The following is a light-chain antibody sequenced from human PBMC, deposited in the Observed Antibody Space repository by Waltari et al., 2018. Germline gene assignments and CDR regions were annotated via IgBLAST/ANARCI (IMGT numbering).Light chain of an antibody. CDR3: QQGT. CDR2: DAS. Sequence: EIVMTQSPVTLSVSLGERATLSCRASQSVSSDLAWYQPKPGQAPRLLIYDASTRAAGLAARFSASGSGTEFTLTISSLEPEDSAVYYCQQGTFGPGTKVDI. CDR1: QSVSSD. V-gene: IGKV3-15*01. J-gene: IGKJ3*01.